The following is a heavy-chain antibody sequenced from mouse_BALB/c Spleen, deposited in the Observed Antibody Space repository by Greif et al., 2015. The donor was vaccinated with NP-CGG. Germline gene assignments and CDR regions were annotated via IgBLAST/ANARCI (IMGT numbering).Heavy chain of an antibody. CDR2: IDPANGNT. J-gene: IGHJ1*01. CDR3: ATYHYGWYFDV. CDR1: GFNIKDTY. D-gene: IGHD2-4*01. Sequence: VQLQQPGAELVKPGASVKLSCTASGFNIKDTYMHLVKQRPEQGLEWIGRIDPANGNTKYDPKFQGKATITADTSSNTAYLQLSSLTSEDTAVYYCATYHYGWYFDVWGAGTTVTVSS. V-gene: IGHV14-3*02.